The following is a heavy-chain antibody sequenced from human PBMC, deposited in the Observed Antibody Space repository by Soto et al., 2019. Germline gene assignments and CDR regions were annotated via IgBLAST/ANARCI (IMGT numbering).Heavy chain of an antibody. D-gene: IGHD3-16*01. CDR3: ARDWESSVSTWSFGGF. V-gene: IGHV1-69*08. Sequence: QVQLVQSGAEVKKPGSSVKVSCKSSGGTYSPYTINWVRQAPGQGLEWMGRIIPFLGVTNYGLKFQARVTITADKAPNTAYMELSGLRFEDTAVYYCARDWESSVSTWSFGGFWGRGTLVTVSS. CDR2: IIPFLGVT. J-gene: IGHJ4*02. CDR1: GGTYSPYT.